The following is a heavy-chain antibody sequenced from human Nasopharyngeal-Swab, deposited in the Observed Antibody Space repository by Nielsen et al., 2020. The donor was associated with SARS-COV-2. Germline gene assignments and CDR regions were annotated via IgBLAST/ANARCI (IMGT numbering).Heavy chain of an antibody. Sequence: WIRQPPGKALEWLARVDWDNYKYYNTFLKSRLTISKDTSKNQVVLTVSDMGPVDTATYFCGRTLRGAPRRGANYYYVDFWGKGTTVTVSS. CDR2: VDWDNYK. V-gene: IGHV2-70*11. J-gene: IGHJ6*03. D-gene: IGHD1-26*01. CDR3: GRTLRGAPRRGANYYYVDF.